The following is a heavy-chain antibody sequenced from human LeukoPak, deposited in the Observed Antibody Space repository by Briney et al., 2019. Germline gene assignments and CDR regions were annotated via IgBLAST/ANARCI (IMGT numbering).Heavy chain of an antibody. CDR2: ISGSGGST. V-gene: IGHV3-23*01. D-gene: IGHD3-22*01. CDR1: GFTFSSCG. J-gene: IGHJ4*02. Sequence: GGSLRLSCAASGFTFSSCGMSWVRQAPGKGLEWVSAISGSGGSTYYADSVKGRFTISRDNSKNTLYLQMNSLRAEDTAVYYCAKDLSSGGYFDYWGQGTLVTVSS. CDR3: AKDLSSGGYFDY.